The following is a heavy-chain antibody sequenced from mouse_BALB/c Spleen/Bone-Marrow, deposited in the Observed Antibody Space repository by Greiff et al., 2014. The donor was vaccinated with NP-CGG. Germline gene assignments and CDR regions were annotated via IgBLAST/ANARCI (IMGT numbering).Heavy chain of an antibody. V-gene: IGHV1S135*01. CDR1: GYAFTSYN. J-gene: IGHJ2*01. CDR2: IDPYSGGT. Sequence: VQLQQSGPGLVKPGASVKVSCKASGYAFTSYNMYWVKQSHGKSLEWMGYIDPYSGGTSYNQKFKGKATLTVDKSSSTAYMHLNSLTSEDSAVYYCARNLGYGYFDYWGQGTTLTVSS. D-gene: IGHD3-1*01. CDR3: ARNLGYGYFDY.